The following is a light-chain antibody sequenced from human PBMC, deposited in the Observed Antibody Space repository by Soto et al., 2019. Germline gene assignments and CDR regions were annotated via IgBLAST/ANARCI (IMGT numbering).Light chain of an antibody. CDR1: QRITSY. Sequence: EVVLTQSPATLSLSPGERATLSCRASQRITSYLAWYQQKPGQAPRHLIYDATNRVAGVPARFSGSRSGTDFTLTISTLQPEDFAVYYCQQRSDWQYTFGQGTKGDIK. CDR2: DAT. J-gene: IGKJ2*01. CDR3: QQRSDWQYT. V-gene: IGKV3-11*01.